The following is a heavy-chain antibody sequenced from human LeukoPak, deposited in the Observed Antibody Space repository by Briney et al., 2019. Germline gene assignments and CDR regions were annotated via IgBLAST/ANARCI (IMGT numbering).Heavy chain of an antibody. V-gene: IGHV1-2*02. CDR1: GYTFTGYY. D-gene: IGHD3-22*01. CDR3: ARGYYYDSSGYYYE. CDR2: ISPNSGGT. Sequence: ASVKVSCKASGYTFTGYYMHWVRQAPGQGLEWMGWISPNSGGTNYAQKFQGRVTMTRDTSISTAYMELSRLRSDDTAVYYCARGYYYDSSGYYYEWGQGTLVTVSS. J-gene: IGHJ4*02.